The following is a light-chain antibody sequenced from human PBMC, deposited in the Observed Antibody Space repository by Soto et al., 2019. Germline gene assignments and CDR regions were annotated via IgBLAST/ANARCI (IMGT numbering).Light chain of an antibody. CDR2: GAS. J-gene: IGKJ5*01. CDR1: QSISNNY. CDR3: QQYGSSPLIT. V-gene: IGKV3-20*01. Sequence: EIVLTQSPGTLSLSPGERATLSCRASQSISNNYLAWYQQKPGQAPRFIIYGASTMATGIPDRFSGSGSGTDFTLTVSRLEPEDFAVYYCQQYGSSPLITFGQGTRLEIK.